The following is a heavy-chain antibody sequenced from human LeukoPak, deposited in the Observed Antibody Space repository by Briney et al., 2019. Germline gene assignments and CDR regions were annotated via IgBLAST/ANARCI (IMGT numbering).Heavy chain of an antibody. V-gene: IGHV1-18*01. D-gene: IGHD1-26*01. Sequence: GASVKVSCKXSGYTFTSYGISWVRQSPGQGLEWMGWISAYNGNTNYSQKLQGRVTMTTDTSTSTAYMELRSLRSDDTAVYYCARRSSSGSPAGGAYWGQGTLVTVSS. CDR1: GYTFTSYG. J-gene: IGHJ4*02. CDR2: ISAYNGNT. CDR3: ARRSSSGSPAGGAY.